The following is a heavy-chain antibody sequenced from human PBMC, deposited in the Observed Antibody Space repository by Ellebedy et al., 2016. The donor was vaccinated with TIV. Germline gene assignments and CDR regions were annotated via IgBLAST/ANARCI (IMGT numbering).Heavy chain of an antibody. V-gene: IGHV3-48*03. CDR3: ARDHGSGYYDY. J-gene: IGHJ4*02. Sequence: GESLKISCAASGFTFSSYEMNWVRQAPGKGLEWVSYISTSGSSIYYVDSVKGRFTISRDNAKNSLYLQMNSLRAEDTAIYYCARDHGSGYYDYWGQGTLVTVSS. D-gene: IGHD3-22*01. CDR1: GFTFSSYE. CDR2: ISTSGSSI.